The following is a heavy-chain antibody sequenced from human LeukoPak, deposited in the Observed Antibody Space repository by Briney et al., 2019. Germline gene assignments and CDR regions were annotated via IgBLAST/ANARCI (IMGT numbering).Heavy chain of an antibody. D-gene: IGHD6-13*01. CDR2: ISGSGNT. J-gene: IGHJ4*02. CDR3: AKGGISSAAGLDY. Sequence: GGSLRLSCAASGFTFSSYGMSWVRQAPGKGLEWVSSISGSGNTYYADSVKGRFTVSRDNSKNTPYLQVNSLRAEDTAVFYCAKGGISSAAGLDYWGQGTLVTVSS. V-gene: IGHV3-23*01. CDR1: GFTFSSYG.